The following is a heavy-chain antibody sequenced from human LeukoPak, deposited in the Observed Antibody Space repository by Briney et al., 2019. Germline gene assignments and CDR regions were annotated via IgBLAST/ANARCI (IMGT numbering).Heavy chain of an antibody. CDR3: ARTFRISAFDI. Sequence: PSETLSLTCAVSGGSISSGSYYWSWIRQPAGKGLEWIGRIYTSGSTNYNPSLKSRVTISVDTSKNQFSLKLSSVTAADTAVYYCARTFRISAFDIWGQGTMVTVSS. D-gene: IGHD2-15*01. CDR2: IYTSGST. V-gene: IGHV4-61*02. J-gene: IGHJ3*02. CDR1: GGSISSGSYY.